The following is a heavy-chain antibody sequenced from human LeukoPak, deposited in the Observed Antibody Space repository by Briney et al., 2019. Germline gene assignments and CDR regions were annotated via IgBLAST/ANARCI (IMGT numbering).Heavy chain of an antibody. D-gene: IGHD3-22*01. V-gene: IGHV5-51*01. CDR2: IYPGDSDT. Sequence: GESLKISCKGSGYSFTTYWIGWGRQMPGRGLEWMGIIYPGDSDTIYSPSFQGQVTISADKSISTAYLQWSSLKASDTAMYYCARQFRDSSGYYSYYFDYWGQGTLVTVSS. CDR1: GYSFTTYW. J-gene: IGHJ4*02. CDR3: ARQFRDSSGYYSYYFDY.